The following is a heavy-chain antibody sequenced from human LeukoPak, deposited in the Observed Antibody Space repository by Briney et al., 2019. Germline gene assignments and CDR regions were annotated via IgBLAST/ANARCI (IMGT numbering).Heavy chain of an antibody. CDR3: ARERMALVNFDY. V-gene: IGHV3-23*01. CDR1: GFTFSGYG. Sequence: GGSLRLSCAASGFTFSGYGMSWVRQAPGKGLKWVSAISGSGGSTYYADSVKGRITISRDNAKNTLYLQMNSLRGEDTAVYYCARERMALVNFDYWGQGTLVTVSS. CDR2: ISGSGGST. D-gene: IGHD4-23*01. J-gene: IGHJ4*02.